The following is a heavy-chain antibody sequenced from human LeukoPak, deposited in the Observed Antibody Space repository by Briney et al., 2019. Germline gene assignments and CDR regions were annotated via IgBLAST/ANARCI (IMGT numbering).Heavy chain of an antibody. D-gene: IGHD2-15*01. CDR1: GGSISSSSYY. J-gene: IGHJ4*02. CDR2: IYYSGST. Sequence: SETLSLTCTVSGGSISSSSYYWGWLRQPPGKGLEWIGSIYYSGSTYYNPSLKSRVTISVDTSKNQFSLKLSSVTAADTAVYYCARRYCSGGSCYYFDYWGQGTLVTVSS. V-gene: IGHV4-39*01. CDR3: ARRYCSGGSCYYFDY.